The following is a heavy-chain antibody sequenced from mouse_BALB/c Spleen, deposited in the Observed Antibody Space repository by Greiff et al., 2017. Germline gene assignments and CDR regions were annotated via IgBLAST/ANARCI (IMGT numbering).Heavy chain of an antibody. V-gene: IGHV1S135*01. CDR1: GYAFTSYN. D-gene: IGHD4-1*01. J-gene: IGHJ4*01. Sequence: VQLQQPGAELVRPGASVKVSCKASGYAFTSYNMYWVKQSHGKSLEWIGYIDPYNGGTSYNQKFKGKATLTVDKSSSTAYMHLNSLTSEDSAVYYCARFWDYAMDYWGQGTSVTVSS. CDR3: ARFWDYAMDY. CDR2: IDPYNGGT.